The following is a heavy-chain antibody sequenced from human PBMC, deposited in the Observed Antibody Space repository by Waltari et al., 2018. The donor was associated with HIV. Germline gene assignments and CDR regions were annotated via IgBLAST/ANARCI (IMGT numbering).Heavy chain of an antibody. D-gene: IGHD5-12*01. CDR3: ARGAPWDGYNSDWYFDL. V-gene: IGHV3-33*01. Sequence: QVQLVQWGGGVVQPGGSRRLSCAASGFTFNTYGMSWVRQTPGKGLDWVAVIWYDGSKKDYADSVKGRFTISRDNSNNRLYLQMNSLRVDDTAVYLCARGAPWDGYNSDWYFDLWGRDTLVTVSS. CDR1: GFTFNTYG. J-gene: IGHJ2*01. CDR2: IWYDGSKK.